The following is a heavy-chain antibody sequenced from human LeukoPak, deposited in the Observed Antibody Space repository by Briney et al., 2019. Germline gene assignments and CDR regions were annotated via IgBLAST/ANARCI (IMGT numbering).Heavy chain of an antibody. Sequence: ASVKDSCKVSGYTLTELSMHWVRQAPGKGLEWMGGFDPEDGETIYAQKFQGRVTMTEDTSTDTAYMELSSLRSEDTAVYYCATGLRHVVAAEYFQHWGQGTLVTVSS. D-gene: IGHD5/OR15-5a*01. CDR2: FDPEDGET. J-gene: IGHJ1*01. CDR3: ATGLRHVVAAEYFQH. V-gene: IGHV1-24*01. CDR1: GYTLTELS.